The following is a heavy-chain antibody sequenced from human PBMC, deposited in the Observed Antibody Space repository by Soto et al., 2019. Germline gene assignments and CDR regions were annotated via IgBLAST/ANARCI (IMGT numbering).Heavy chain of an antibody. Sequence: PWESLKISCKGSGYNFAGYWLAWVRQMPGKGLELMGIIYPSDSDTRYRPSFQGQVTISADKSISSAYLQWSSLRASDTAMYYCARGGVSTRTFDYWGQGTPVTVSS. V-gene: IGHV5-51*01. CDR3: ARGGVSTRTFDY. D-gene: IGHD3-3*01. CDR2: IYPSDSDT. J-gene: IGHJ4*02. CDR1: GYNFAGYW.